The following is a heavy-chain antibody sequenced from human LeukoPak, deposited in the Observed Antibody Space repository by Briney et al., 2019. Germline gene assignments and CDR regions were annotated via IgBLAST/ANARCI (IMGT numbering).Heavy chain of an antibody. CDR1: GFTFSSYA. V-gene: IGHV3-23*01. J-gene: IGHJ3*02. Sequence: SGGSLRLSCAAPGFTFSSYAMSWVRQAPGKGLEWVSAISGSGGSTYYADSVKGRFTISRDNSKNTLYLQMNSLRAEDTAVYYCAKDISGYYYVLSAFDIWGQGTMVTVSS. CDR3: AKDISGYYYVLSAFDI. CDR2: ISGSGGST. D-gene: IGHD3-22*01.